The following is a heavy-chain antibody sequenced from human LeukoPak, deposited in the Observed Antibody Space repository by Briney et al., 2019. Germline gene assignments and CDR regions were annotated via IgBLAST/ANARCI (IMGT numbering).Heavy chain of an antibody. D-gene: IGHD6-19*01. Sequence: SETLSLTXGVYGASVSAYYWTWIRQSPGKGLEWIGDINHAGNTSYNKALKSRVTVSLDTTKNQISLRLSSMTAADTAVYYCASPWSSGGFDYWGQGTLVTVSS. V-gene: IGHV4-34*01. CDR2: INHAGNT. CDR3: ASPWSSGGFDY. CDR1: GASVSAYY. J-gene: IGHJ4*02.